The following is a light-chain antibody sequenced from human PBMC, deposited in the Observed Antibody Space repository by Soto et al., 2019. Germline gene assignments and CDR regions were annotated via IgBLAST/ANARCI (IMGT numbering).Light chain of an antibody. CDR1: HDINKS. V-gene: IGKV1-33*01. J-gene: IGKJ2*01. Sequence: DIQMTQSPSSLSASVGDRVTITCLASHDINKSLNWYQQKPGKAPKLLIYDASNLETGVPSRFSGSGSGTDFTFTISSLQPEDIATYYCQKYDNLPLFGQGTKLEIK. CDR2: DAS. CDR3: QKYDNLPL.